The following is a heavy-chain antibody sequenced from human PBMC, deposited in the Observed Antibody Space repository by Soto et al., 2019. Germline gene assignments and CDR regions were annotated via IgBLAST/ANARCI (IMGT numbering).Heavy chain of an antibody. J-gene: IGHJ5*02. V-gene: IGHV1-18*01. CDR1: GYTITSYG. D-gene: IGHD1-20*01. CDR3: ARLSGTEDAYNWFGP. CDR2: ISPYNAKT. Sequence: GASVKVSCKACGYTITSYGISWVRQAPEQGLEWMGWISPYNAKTEYAQKFKGRVTMTTDTSTRTAYMELRSLRSDDTAVYHCARLSGTEDAYNWFGPWGQGTLVTVSS.